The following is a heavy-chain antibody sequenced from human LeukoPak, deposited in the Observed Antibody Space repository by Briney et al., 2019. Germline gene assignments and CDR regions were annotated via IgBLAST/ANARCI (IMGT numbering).Heavy chain of an antibody. CDR2: IYYSGST. J-gene: IGHJ6*03. CDR1: GGSISSYS. Sequence: SETLSLTCTVSGGSISSYSWSWIRQPPGKGLEWIGYIYYSGSTYYNPSLKSRVTISVDTSKNQFSLKLSSVTAADTAVYYCATQTGYYDIWTGYYTPKNYYYYMDVWGKGTTVTVSS. V-gene: IGHV4-59*12. CDR3: ATQTGYYDIWTGYYTPKNYYYYMDV. D-gene: IGHD3-9*01.